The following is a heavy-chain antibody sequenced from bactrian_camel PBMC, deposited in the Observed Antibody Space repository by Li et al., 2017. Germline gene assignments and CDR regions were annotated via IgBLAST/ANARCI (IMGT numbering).Heavy chain of an antibody. J-gene: IGHJ4*01. V-gene: IGHV3S55*01. CDR2: IDSDGK. Sequence: HVQLVESGGGSVQAGGSLRLSCAASQYTNCMGWFRQFPGKDREEVAHIDSDGKWYAESLKGRSTISTDDANNALDLQMSSLKPEDTGMYYCAADLPLDDPTGAVRFWLAPRSCGPFGVWGQGTQVTVS. CDR1: QYTNC. D-gene: IGHD3*01. CDR3: AADLPLDDPTGAVRFWLAPRSCGPFGV.